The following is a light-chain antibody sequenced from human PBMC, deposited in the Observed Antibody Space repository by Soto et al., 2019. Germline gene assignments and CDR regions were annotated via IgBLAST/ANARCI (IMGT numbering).Light chain of an antibody. CDR3: QQGDNWPGFT. Sequence: EIVLTQSPATLSLSPGERATLSCRASQSVSTYLAWYQQKPGQAPRLLIHDASNRAPGIPARFSGSGSGTDFTLTISSLEPEDFAVYYCQQGDNWPGFTFGPGTKVDIK. J-gene: IGKJ3*01. CDR1: QSVSTY. V-gene: IGKV3-11*01. CDR2: DAS.